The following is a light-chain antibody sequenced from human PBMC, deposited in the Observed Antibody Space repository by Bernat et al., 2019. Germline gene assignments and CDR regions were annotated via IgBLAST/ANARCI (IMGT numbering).Light chain of an antibody. J-gene: IGKJ1*01. CDR3: QQYNNWPPWT. CDR2: GAS. Sequence: EIVMTQSPATLSVSPGERATLSCRASQSVNSNLVWYQQKPGQAPRLLIFGASTRATGIPARFGGSGSGTEFTLTISSLQSEDSAVYYCQQYNNWPPWTFGQGTKVEIK. V-gene: IGKV3-15*01. CDR1: QSVNSN.